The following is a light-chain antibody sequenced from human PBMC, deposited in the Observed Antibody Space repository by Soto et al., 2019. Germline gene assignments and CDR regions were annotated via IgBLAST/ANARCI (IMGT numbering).Light chain of an antibody. CDR3: QQHADYPNA. CDR2: KAS. V-gene: IGKV1-5*03. Sequence: EIQMTHSPSTLSATIGDTVTITCRASHNIDTWLAWYQQKPGKAPNLLIYKASTLEAGVPSRFSGSASGTEFTLTISSLQPDDFATYYCQQHADYPNAFGEGTKVDIK. CDR1: HNIDTW. J-gene: IGKJ4*01.